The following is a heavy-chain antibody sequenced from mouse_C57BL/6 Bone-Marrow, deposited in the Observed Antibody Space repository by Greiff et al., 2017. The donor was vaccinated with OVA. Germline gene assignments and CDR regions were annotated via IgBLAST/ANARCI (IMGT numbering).Heavy chain of an antibody. CDR1: GYTFTSYW. Sequence: VQLKESGTVLARPGASVKMSCKTSGYTFTSYWMHWVKQRPGQGLEWIGAIYPGNSDTSYNQKFKGKAKLTAVTSASTAYMELSSLTNEDSAVYYCTRSKDLLWYHYYAMDYWGQGTSVTVSS. J-gene: IGHJ4*01. D-gene: IGHD2-1*01. V-gene: IGHV1-5*01. CDR3: TRSKDLLWYHYYAMDY. CDR2: IYPGNSDT.